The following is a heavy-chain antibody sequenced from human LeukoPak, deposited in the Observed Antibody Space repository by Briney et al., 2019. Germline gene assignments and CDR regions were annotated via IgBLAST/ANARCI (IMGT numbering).Heavy chain of an antibody. CDR2: ISSSSSTI. CDR1: GFTFSSYS. V-gene: IGHV3-48*01. D-gene: IGHD2-15*01. Sequence: GGSLRLSCAASGFTFSSYSINWVRQAPGKGLEWVSYISSSSSTIYYADSVKGRFTISRDNAKNSLYLQMNSPRAQHTAVYYCARDSCSGGSCYLDYWGQGTLVTVSS. J-gene: IGHJ4*02. CDR3: ARDSCSGGSCYLDY.